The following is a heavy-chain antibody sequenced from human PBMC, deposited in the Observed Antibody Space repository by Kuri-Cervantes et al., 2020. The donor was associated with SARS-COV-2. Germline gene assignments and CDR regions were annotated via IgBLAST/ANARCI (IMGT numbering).Heavy chain of an antibody. D-gene: IGHD6-13*01. CDR1: EFTFRSYA. CDR3: ARDAIVTVGSWYDY. CDR2: ISSSSSTI. Sequence: GESLKISCAASEFTFRSYAMNWVRQAPGKGLEWVSYISSSSSTIYYADSVKGRFTISRDNAKNSLYLQMNSLRAEDTAVYYCARDAIVTVGSWYDYWGQGTLVTVSS. J-gene: IGHJ4*02. V-gene: IGHV3-48*01.